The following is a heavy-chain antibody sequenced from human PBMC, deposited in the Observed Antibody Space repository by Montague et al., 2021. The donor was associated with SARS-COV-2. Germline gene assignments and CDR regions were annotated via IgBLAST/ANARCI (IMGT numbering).Heavy chain of an antibody. D-gene: IGHD2-15*01. CDR2: IYYSGST. CDR1: GGSISSGAYY. J-gene: IGHJ6*02. V-gene: IGHV4-30-4*08. CDR3: ARGSGCSGGSCYSEWDPRCDGMDA. Sequence: TLSLTCTVSGGSISSGAYYWSWIRQPPGKGLEWIGYIYYSGSTYYNPSLKSRVTISVDTSKNQFSLKLSSVTAADTAVCYCARGSGCSGGSCYSEWDPRCDGMDAWGQGTTVTVSS.